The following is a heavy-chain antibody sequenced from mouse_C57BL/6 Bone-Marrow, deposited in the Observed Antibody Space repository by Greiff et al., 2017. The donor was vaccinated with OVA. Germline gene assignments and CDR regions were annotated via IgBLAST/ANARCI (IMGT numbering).Heavy chain of an antibody. Sequence: VKLMESGAELVRPGASVKLSCTASGFNIKDDYMHWVKQRPEQGLEWIGWIDPENGDTEYASKFQGKATITADTSSNTAYLQRSSLTSEDTAVYYCTSYGNFDYWGQGTTLTVSS. CDR2: IDPENGDT. CDR3: TSYGNFDY. CDR1: GFNIKDDY. J-gene: IGHJ2*01. V-gene: IGHV14-4*01. D-gene: IGHD2-1*01.